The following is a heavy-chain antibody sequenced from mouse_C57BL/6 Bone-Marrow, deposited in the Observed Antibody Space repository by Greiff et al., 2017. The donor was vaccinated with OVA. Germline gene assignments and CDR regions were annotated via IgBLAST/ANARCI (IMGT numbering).Heavy chain of an antibody. CDR3: AILVYDDASQY. CDR2: IHPSDSDT. Sequence: QVQLKQPGAELVKPGASVKVSCKASGYTFTSYWMHWVKQRPGQGLEWIGRIHPSDSDTNYNQKFKGKATLTVDKSSSTAYMQLSSLTSEDSAVYYCAILVYDDASQYWGQGTTLTVSS. D-gene: IGHD2-4*01. J-gene: IGHJ2*01. CDR1: GYTFTSYW. V-gene: IGHV1-74*01.